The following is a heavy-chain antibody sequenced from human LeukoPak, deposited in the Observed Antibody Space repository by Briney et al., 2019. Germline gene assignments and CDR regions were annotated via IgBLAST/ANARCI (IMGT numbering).Heavy chain of an antibody. V-gene: IGHV4-59*01. Sequence: SETLSLTCTVSGGSISSYYWSWIRQPPGKGLEWIGYIYYSGSTNYNPSLKSRVTISVDTSKNQFSLKLSSVTAADTAVYYCAGTYYYGSGPMDVWGKGTTVTIS. D-gene: IGHD3-10*01. CDR3: AGTYYYGSGPMDV. CDR1: GGSISSYY. CDR2: IYYSGST. J-gene: IGHJ6*03.